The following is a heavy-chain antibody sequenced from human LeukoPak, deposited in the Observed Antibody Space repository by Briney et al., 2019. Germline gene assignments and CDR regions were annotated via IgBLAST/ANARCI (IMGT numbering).Heavy chain of an antibody. V-gene: IGHV3-7*01. CDR1: GFTFRAYW. J-gene: IGHJ6*03. D-gene: IGHD4/OR15-4a*01. Sequence: GGSLRLSCGASGFTFRAYWMTWVRQAPGRGLDWVANIRQDGSDKYFVDSVKGRFTISRDNAKNSLYLQMNSLRAEDTAIYYCARVGAGQDLPDSMDVWGKGTMVTVSS. CDR2: IRQDGSDK. CDR3: ARVGAGQDLPDSMDV.